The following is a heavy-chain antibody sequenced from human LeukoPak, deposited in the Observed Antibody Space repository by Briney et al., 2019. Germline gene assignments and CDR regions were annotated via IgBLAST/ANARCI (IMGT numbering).Heavy chain of an antibody. V-gene: IGHV3-48*04. CDR2: ISSSSFKI. Sequence: PGGSLRLSCAASEFTFVSYAMNWVRQAPGKGVEWVSYISSSSFKIGYADSVKGRFTISRDNSKNSLYLQMDSLRVEDTAVYYCVRDPSYGSSWYYYMDVWGKGTTVTVSS. J-gene: IGHJ6*03. CDR3: VRDPSYGSSWYYYMDV. D-gene: IGHD6-13*01. CDR1: EFTFVSYA.